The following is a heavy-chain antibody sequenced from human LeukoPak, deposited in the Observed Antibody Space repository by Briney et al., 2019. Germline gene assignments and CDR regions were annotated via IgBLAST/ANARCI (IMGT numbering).Heavy chain of an antibody. J-gene: IGHJ6*03. Sequence: PSETLSLTCTVSGVSIRGDTYYWGWFRQPPGKGLEWIGNYHIGNTYYNPSLKSRVTISEDTSKNQFSLRVNSVTAADTAVYYCARLWDSTGLYFYYYMDVWGEGTTVTVSS. D-gene: IGHD6-19*01. V-gene: IGHV4-39*01. CDR1: GVSIRGDTYY. CDR3: ARLWDSTGLYFYYYMDV. CDR2: YHIGNT.